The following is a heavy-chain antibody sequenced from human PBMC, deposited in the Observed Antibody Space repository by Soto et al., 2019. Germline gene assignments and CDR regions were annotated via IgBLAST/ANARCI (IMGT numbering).Heavy chain of an antibody. J-gene: IGHJ4*02. CDR2: ISGSDGKT. V-gene: IGHV3-23*01. Sequence: GGSLRLSCAASGFSFGSYALSWVRQAPGKGLEWVSTISGSDGKTFYADSVKGRFSISRDTSQSTLYLQMNSLRADDTAMYYCARWSYLDYWGQGTQVTVPS. CDR3: ARWSYLDY. CDR1: GFSFGSYA. D-gene: IGHD3-3*01.